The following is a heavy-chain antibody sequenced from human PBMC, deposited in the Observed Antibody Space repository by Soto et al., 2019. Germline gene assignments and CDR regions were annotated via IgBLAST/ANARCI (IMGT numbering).Heavy chain of an antibody. V-gene: IGHV1-46*01. CDR1: GYTFISYY. CDR2: INPSGGTT. D-gene: IGHD3-9*01. CDR3: ARAIYDILTGYSKYYYGMDV. J-gene: IGHJ6*02. Sequence: ASVKVSCKASGYTFISYYTHWVRQAPGQGPEWMGMINPSGGTTSYAQKLQGRVTMTTDTSTSTAYMELRSLRSDDTAVYYCARAIYDILTGYSKYYYGMDVWGQGTTVTVSS.